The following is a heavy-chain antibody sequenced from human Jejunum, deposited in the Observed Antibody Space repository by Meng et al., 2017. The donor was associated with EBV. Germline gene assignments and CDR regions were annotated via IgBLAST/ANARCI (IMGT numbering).Heavy chain of an antibody. CDR2: IIHSGST. J-gene: IGHJ4*02. V-gene: IGHV4-34*12. D-gene: IGHD6-19*01. CDR1: GGSFNYSY. CDR3: ARKAVPGTFARPKFDY. Sequence: QVHLSQWGAGRCNPLETLSPPCPVCGGSFNYSYGTWTRQPPGKGLEWIGEIIHSGSTNYDPSLKSRVTISVDRSKNQFSLKLTSVTAADTAVYYCARKAVPGTFARPKFDYWGQGTLVTVSS.